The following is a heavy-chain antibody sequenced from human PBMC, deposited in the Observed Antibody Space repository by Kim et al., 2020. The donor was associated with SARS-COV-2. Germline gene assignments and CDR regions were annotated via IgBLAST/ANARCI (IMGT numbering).Heavy chain of an antibody. J-gene: IGHJ4*02. CDR2: T. D-gene: IGHD1-26*01. V-gene: IGHV5-51*01. Sequence: TRYRPSFQGQVTISADKSISTAYLQWSSLKASDTAMYYCATWAGSYYFDYWGQGTLVTVSS. CDR3: ATWAGSYYFDY.